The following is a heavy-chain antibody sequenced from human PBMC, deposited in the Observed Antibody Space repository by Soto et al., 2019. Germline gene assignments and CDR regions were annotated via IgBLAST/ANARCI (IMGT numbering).Heavy chain of an antibody. CDR2: ISTSGSTV. CDR1: RFTFSTYE. D-gene: IGHD2-2*01. V-gene: IGHV3-48*03. J-gene: IGHJ4*02. Sequence: EVQLVESGGALVQPGGSLRLSCAASRFTFSTYEMNWVRQAPGKGLEWVSCISTSGSTVYYADSVKGRFTISRDNTRNSLYLQMNSLRDEDTALYYCVRYCSTTLCNGVATRTFDYWGQGTLVTVSS. CDR3: VRYCSTTLCNGVATRTFDY.